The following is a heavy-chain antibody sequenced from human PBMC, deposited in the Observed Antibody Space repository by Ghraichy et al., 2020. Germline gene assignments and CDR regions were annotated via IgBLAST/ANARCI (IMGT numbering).Heavy chain of an antibody. CDR2: IFHSGST. V-gene: IGHV4-4*02. Sequence: SETLSLTCAVSGDSIISNNWWSWVRQPPGKGLEWIGEIFHSGSTNYNPSLKSRITISLDKYKNQFSLKMTSVTAADTAVYYCAREIDQLRYFDSWGQGTLVTVSS. CDR3: AREIDQLRYFDS. CDR1: GDSIISNNW. J-gene: IGHJ4*02. D-gene: IGHD2-2*01.